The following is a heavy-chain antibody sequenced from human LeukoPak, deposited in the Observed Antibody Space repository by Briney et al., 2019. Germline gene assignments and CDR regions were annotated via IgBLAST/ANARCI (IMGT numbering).Heavy chain of an antibody. D-gene: IGHD6-13*01. V-gene: IGHV3-53*01. Sequence: PGGSLRLSCAASGLTFSDAWMSWVRQAPGKGLEWVSVIYTGASTYYADSVKGRFTISRDNSKNTLYLQMNSLRAEDTAVYYCARTGIAAAGTIEIIDYWGQGTLVTVSS. J-gene: IGHJ4*02. CDR2: IYTGAST. CDR1: GLTFSDAW. CDR3: ARTGIAAAGTIEIIDY.